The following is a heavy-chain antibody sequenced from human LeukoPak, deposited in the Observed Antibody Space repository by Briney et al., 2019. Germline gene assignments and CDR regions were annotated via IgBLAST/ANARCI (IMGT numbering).Heavy chain of an antibody. J-gene: IGHJ1*01. CDR2: IYYSGTT. CDR3: AREDSSSWPPGEYFQH. CDR1: GGFIATRNYY. D-gene: IGHD6-13*01. V-gene: IGHV4-39*02. Sequence: SETLSLTCSVSGGFIATRNYYWGWIRQPPGKGLEWIGSIYYSGTTNYNPSLKTRVTISVDTSKNQFSLKLSSVTAADTAVYYCAREDSSSWPPGEYFQHWGQGTLVTVSS.